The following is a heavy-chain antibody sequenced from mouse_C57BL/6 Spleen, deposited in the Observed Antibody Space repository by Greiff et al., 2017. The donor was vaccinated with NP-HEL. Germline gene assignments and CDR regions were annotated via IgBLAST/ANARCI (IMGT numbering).Heavy chain of an antibody. CDR1: GFTFSDYY. CDR2: INYDGSST. J-gene: IGHJ1*03. D-gene: IGHD1-1*01. V-gene: IGHV5-16*01. Sequence: EVHLVESEGGLVQPGSSMKLSCTASGFTFSDYYMAWVRQVPEKGLEWVANINYDGSSTYYLDSLKSRFIISRDNAKNILYLQMSSLKSEDTATYYCARGSSRSYWYFDVWGTGTTVTVSS. CDR3: ARGSSRSYWYFDV.